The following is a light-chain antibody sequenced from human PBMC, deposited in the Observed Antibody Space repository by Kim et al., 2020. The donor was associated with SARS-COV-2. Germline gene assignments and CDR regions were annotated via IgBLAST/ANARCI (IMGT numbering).Light chain of an antibody. Sequence: EIVLTQSPGTLSLSPGQRATLSCRASQNVDSASLAWYQQKPGQAPSLLIYATSTRATGIPDRFSGSGSGTGFTLTINRLGTEDFAVYYCQQYCGSTLYSFGKGTKLEIK. V-gene: IGKV3-20*01. CDR3: QQYCGSTLYS. CDR2: ATS. CDR1: QNVDSAS. J-gene: IGKJ2*03.